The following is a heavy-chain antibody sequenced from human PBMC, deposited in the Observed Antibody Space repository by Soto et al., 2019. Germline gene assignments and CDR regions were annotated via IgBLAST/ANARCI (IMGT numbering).Heavy chain of an antibody. V-gene: IGHV3-23*01. Sequence: EVQLLESGGCLVQPGGSLRLSCAASGFTFSSYAMSWVRQAPGKGLEWVSAISGSGGSTYYADSVKGRFTISRDNSKNTLYLQMNSLRAEDTAVYYCAKDLPTSAYCGGDCYHDAFDIWGQGTMVTVSS. CDR1: GFTFSSYA. CDR3: AKDLPTSAYCGGDCYHDAFDI. D-gene: IGHD2-21*02. CDR2: ISGSGGST. J-gene: IGHJ3*02.